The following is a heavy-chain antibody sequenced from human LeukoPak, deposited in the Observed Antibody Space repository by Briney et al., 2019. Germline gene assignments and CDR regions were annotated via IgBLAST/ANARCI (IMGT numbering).Heavy chain of an antibody. V-gene: IGHV3-7*01. Sequence: TGGSLRLSCAASGFTFSSYWMSWVRQAPGKGLEWVANMKQDGSEKYYVDSVKGRFTISRDNSKNTLYLRMNSLRAEDTAVYYCAKDQHSSSWYPSPFDYWGQGTLVTVSS. CDR2: MKQDGSEK. CDR1: GFTFSSYW. J-gene: IGHJ4*02. D-gene: IGHD6-13*01. CDR3: AKDQHSSSWYPSPFDY.